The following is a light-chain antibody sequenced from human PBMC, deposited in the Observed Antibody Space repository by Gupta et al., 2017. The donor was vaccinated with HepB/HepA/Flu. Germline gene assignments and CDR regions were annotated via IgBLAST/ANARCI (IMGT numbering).Light chain of an antibody. CDR2: GAS. CDR3: QQHGSSPYT. V-gene: IGKV3-20*01. Sequence: EIVLTQSPGSLSLSPGEGATLSCRATQSVYKNSLTWYQQKPGQARRLLIYGASTRATGIPDRFSGTGSGTDFTLTISRLEPEDFEVYYCQQHGSSPYTFGQGTKLEIK. J-gene: IGKJ2*01. CDR1: QSVYKNS.